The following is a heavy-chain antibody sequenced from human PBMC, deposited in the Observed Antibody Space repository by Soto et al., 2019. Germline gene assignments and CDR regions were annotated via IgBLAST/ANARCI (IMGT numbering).Heavy chain of an antibody. V-gene: IGHV3-30-3*01. Sequence: QVQLVESGGGVVQPGRSLRLSCAASGFTFSSYAMHWVRQAPGKGLEWVAVISYDGSNKYYADSVKGRFTISRDNSKNTLYVQMNSLRAEDTAVYYCARGSGYSRYWGQGTLVIVSS. CDR1: GFTFSSYA. CDR2: ISYDGSNK. J-gene: IGHJ4*02. D-gene: IGHD3-22*01. CDR3: ARGSGYSRY.